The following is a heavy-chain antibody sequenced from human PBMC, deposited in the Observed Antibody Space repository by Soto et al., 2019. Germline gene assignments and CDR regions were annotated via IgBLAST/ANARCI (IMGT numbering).Heavy chain of an antibody. CDR3: ARVVVLWFGELSGFDP. Sequence: ASVKVSCKASGYTFTSYAMHWVRQAPGQRLEWMGWINAGNGNTKYSQKFQGRVTITRDTSASTAYMELSSLRSEDTAVYYCARVVVLWFGELSGFDPRGQGTLVTVSS. J-gene: IGHJ5*02. D-gene: IGHD3-10*01. CDR1: GYTFTSYA. V-gene: IGHV1-3*01. CDR2: INAGNGNT.